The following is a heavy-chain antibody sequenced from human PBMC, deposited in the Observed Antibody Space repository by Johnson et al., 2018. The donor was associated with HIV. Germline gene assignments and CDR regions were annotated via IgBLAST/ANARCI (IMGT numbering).Heavy chain of an antibody. Sequence: QVQLVESGGGGVQPGRSLRLSCAASGFTFSNYGMHWVRQAPGKGLEWVAVIWFDGSNKYYGDSVKGRFTVSRDNSKNTLYLQMNSLRAEDTALYYGVRDLTTYSSSEEYRFDAFDIWGRGTMVTVSS. CDR1: GFTFSNYG. V-gene: IGHV3-33*01. CDR3: VRDLTTYSSSEEYRFDAFDI. D-gene: IGHD6-13*01. CDR2: IWFDGSNK. J-gene: IGHJ3*02.